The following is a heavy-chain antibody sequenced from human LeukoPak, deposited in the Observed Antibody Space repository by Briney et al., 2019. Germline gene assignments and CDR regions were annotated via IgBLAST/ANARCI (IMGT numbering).Heavy chain of an antibody. CDR3: ANLPVDTAMVVRFDP. Sequence: SVKVSCKASGGTFSSYAISWVRQAPGQGLEWMGGIIPIFGTANYAQKFQGRVTITADESTSTAYMELSSLRSEDTAVYYCANLPVDTAMVVRFDPWGQGTLVTVSS. CDR1: GGTFSSYA. V-gene: IGHV1-69*13. J-gene: IGHJ5*02. CDR2: IIPIFGTA. D-gene: IGHD5-18*01.